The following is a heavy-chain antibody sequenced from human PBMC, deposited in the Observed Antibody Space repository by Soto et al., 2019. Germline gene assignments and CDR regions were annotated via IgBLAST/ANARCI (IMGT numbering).Heavy chain of an antibody. D-gene: IGHD5-12*01. CDR2: IWYDGSNK. V-gene: IGHV3-33*01. CDR3: ARDSEGYSMDALSYYYYMDV. CDR1: GFTFSSYG. Sequence: GGSLRLSCAASGFTFSSYGMHWVRQAPGKGLEWVAVIWYDGSNKYYADSVKGRFTISRDNSKNTLYLQMNSLRAEDTAVYYCARDSEGYSMDALSYYYYMDVWGKGTTVTVSS. J-gene: IGHJ6*03.